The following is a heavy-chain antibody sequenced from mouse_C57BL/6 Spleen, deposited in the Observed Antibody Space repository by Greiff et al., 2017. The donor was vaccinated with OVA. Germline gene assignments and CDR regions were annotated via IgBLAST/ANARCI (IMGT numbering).Heavy chain of an antibody. CDR2: IYPGDGDT. Sequence: VQLQQSGAELVKPGASVKISCKASGYAFSSYWMNWVKQRPGKGLEWIGQIYPGDGDTNYNGKFKGKATLTADKSSSTAYMQLSSLTSEDSAVYFCARINDGYYGGGMDYWGQGTSVTVSS. V-gene: IGHV1-80*01. D-gene: IGHD2-3*01. J-gene: IGHJ4*01. CDR1: GYAFSSYW. CDR3: ARINDGYYGGGMDY.